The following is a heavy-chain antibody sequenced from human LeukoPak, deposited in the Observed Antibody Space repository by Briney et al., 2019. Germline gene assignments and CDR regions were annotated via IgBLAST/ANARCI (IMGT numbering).Heavy chain of an antibody. CDR1: GGSISSYY. Sequence: SETLSLTCTVSGGSISSYYWSWIRQPPGKGLEWIGYIYYSGSTNYNPSLKSRVTISVDTSKNQFSLKLSSVTAADTAVYYCARQTRNWFDPWGQGTLVTVSS. V-gene: IGHV4-59*08. CDR3: ARQTRNWFDP. CDR2: IYYSGST. J-gene: IGHJ5*02.